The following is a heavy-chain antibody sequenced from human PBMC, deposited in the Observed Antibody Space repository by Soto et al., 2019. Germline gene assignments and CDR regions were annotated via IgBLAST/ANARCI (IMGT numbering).Heavy chain of an antibody. Sequence: QITLKESGPTLVEPTQTLTLTCTFSGFSLSGSGVGAAWLRQPPGEALEWLTLIFWDDDKQYSPSLRGRIAIAKDTSKSQVVLKMTNMDPVDTATYFCARFHYSGSSYYCDFWGQGTLVSVPS. J-gene: IGHJ4*02. CDR1: GFSLSGSGVG. CDR3: ARFHYSGSSYYCDF. CDR2: IFWDDDK. D-gene: IGHD6-6*01. V-gene: IGHV2-5*02.